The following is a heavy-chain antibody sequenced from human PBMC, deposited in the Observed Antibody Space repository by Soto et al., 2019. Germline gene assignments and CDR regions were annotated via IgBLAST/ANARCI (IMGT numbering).Heavy chain of an antibody. CDR3: ARYGGYSGYGAFDI. Sequence: AVKVSCKASGGTFSSYAISWVRQAPGQGLEWMGGIIPIFGTANYAQKFQGRVTITADESTSTAYMELSSLRSEDTAVYYCARYGGYSGYGAFDIWGQGTMVTVSS. V-gene: IGHV1-69*13. D-gene: IGHD5-12*01. CDR1: GGTFSSYA. J-gene: IGHJ3*02. CDR2: IIPIFGTA.